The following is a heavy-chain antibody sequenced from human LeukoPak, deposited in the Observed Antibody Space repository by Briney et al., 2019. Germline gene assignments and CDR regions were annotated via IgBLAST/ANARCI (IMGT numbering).Heavy chain of an antibody. CDR3: ATSTIYYYYGMDV. Sequence: MPSETLSLTCAVSGGSISSGGYSWSWIRQPPGKGLEWIGYIYHSGSTYYNPSLKSRVTISVDRSKNQFSLKLSSVTAADTAVYYCATSTIYYYYGMDVWGQGTTVTVSS. CDR1: GGSISSGGYS. D-gene: IGHD5-12*01. CDR2: IYHSGST. J-gene: IGHJ6*02. V-gene: IGHV4-30-2*01.